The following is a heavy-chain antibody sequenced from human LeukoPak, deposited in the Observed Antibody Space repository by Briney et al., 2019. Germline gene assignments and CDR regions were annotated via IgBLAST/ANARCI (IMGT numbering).Heavy chain of an antibody. V-gene: IGHV3-21*01. J-gene: IGHJ6*03. CDR1: GVTFSSYS. CDR2: ISRSSSYI. Sequence: GGALRVSCAASGVTFSSYSMNWVRQAPGKGLEGVSSISRSSSYIYYADSVKGRFTISRDNAKNSLYLQMNSLRAEDTAVYYCARDNQVVATSQYYYYYMDVWGKGTTVTISS. CDR3: ARDNQVVATSQYYYYYMDV. D-gene: IGHD5-12*01.